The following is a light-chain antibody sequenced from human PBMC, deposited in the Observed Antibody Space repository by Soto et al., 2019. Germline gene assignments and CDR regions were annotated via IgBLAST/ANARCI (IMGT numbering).Light chain of an antibody. CDR2: SNN. Sequence: QSVLTQPPSASGTPGQRVTISCSGSSSNIGSNTVNWYQQLPGTAPKLLIYSNNQRPSGVPDRFSGSKSGTSASLAIRGLQSEDEADYYCAAWDDSLNGWVFGGGTKLPVL. CDR1: SSNIGSNT. J-gene: IGLJ3*02. CDR3: AAWDDSLNGWV. V-gene: IGLV1-44*01.